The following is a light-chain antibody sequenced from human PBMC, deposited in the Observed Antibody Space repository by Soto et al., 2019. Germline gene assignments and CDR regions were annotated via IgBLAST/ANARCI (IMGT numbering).Light chain of an antibody. V-gene: IGKV1-39*01. CDR3: QQSYSTPQT. CDR1: QSISSY. J-gene: IGKJ1*01. CDR2: AAS. Sequence: DIQMTQSPSSLSASVGDRVTITCRASQSISSYLNWYQQKPGKAPKLLIYAASSLQSGVPSRFSGSGFWTDFTLTISSLQPEDFATYYCQQSYSTPQTFGQGTKVDIK.